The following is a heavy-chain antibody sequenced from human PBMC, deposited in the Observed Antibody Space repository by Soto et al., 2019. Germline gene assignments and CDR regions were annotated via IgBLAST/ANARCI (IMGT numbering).Heavy chain of an antibody. Sequence: GWALRLSCAASRFTFNSYWMHWVRQAPGKGLVWVSLINSDGSSTIYADSVKGRFTISRDNAKNTLYLHMNSLRAEDTAVYYCARPTSLGGNPFDYWGQGTLVTGSS. J-gene: IGHJ4*02. V-gene: IGHV3-74*01. CDR1: RFTFNSYW. D-gene: IGHD2-15*01. CDR2: INSDGSST. CDR3: ARPTSLGGNPFDY.